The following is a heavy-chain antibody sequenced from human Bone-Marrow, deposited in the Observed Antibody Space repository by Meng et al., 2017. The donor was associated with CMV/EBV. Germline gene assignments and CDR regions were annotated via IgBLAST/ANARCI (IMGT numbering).Heavy chain of an antibody. CDR1: GFTFSSYA. CDR2: ISGGGSTT. Sequence: GESLKISCAASGFTFSSYAMNWVRQAPGKGLEWVSVISGGGSTTYYADSVKGRFTLSRDNSKNTLYLQMNSLRAEDTAVYYCATGGIAALDYWGQGTLVTVSS. J-gene: IGHJ4*02. CDR3: ATGGIAALDY. V-gene: IGHV3-23*01. D-gene: IGHD6-13*01.